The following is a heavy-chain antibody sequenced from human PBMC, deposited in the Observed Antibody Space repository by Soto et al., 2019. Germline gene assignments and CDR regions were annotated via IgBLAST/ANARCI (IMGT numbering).Heavy chain of an antibody. CDR1: GYTFTDYY. V-gene: IGHV1-2*02. J-gene: IGHJ6*02. CDR2: INPNSGTT. CDR3: ARVPRGVYYGMDV. D-gene: IGHD3-10*01. Sequence: QVQLVQSGAEVKKPGASVKVSCKASGYTFTDYYMHWVRQAPGQRLEWRGWINPNSGTTNYAQKFQGGVTMTRDTSITTVYMEVSSLRSDDTAVYYCARVPRGVYYGMDVWGQGTTITVSS.